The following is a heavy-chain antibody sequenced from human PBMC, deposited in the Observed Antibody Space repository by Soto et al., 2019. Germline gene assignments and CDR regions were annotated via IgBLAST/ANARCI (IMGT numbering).Heavy chain of an antibody. CDR3: ARDAAMALLEY. CDR2: ISANNGNT. CDR1: GYSFTSYG. D-gene: IGHD5-18*01. J-gene: IGHJ4*02. Sequence: QVQLVQSGAEVKKPGASVKVSCKASGYSFTSYGISWVRQAPGQGLEWMGWISANNGNTKHAQKLQGRVTMTTDTSTSTAYMERRSLSSDDTAVYYRARDAAMALLEYWGQGTWVTVSS. V-gene: IGHV1-18*01.